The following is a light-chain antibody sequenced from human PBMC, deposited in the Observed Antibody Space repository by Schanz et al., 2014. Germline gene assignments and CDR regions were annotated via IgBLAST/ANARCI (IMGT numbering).Light chain of an antibody. J-gene: IGKJ2*01. CDR1: QSVSSSY. Sequence: EVVLTQSPGTLSLSPGERATLSCRASQSVSSSYLVWYQQKPGQAPRLLIYGASSRATGIPDRFSGSGSGTDFTLTISRLEPEDFAVYYCQQFGTSPYTFGQGTKLDIK. CDR2: GAS. V-gene: IGKV3-20*01. CDR3: QQFGTSPYT.